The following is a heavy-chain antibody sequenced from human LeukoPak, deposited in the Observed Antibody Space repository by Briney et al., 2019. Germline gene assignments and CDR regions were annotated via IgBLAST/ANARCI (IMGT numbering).Heavy chain of an antibody. D-gene: IGHD2-2*01. CDR2: ISSSSSSI. V-gene: IGHV3-21*01. CDR3: ARDTDYQLLIDY. J-gene: IGHJ4*02. Sequence: GGSLRLSCAASGFTFSSYSMNWVRQAPGKGLEWVSFISSSSSSIYYADSVKGRFIISRDNAKNLLYLQMNSLRVEDAAVYYCARDTDYQLLIDYWGQGTLVTVSS. CDR1: GFTFSSYS.